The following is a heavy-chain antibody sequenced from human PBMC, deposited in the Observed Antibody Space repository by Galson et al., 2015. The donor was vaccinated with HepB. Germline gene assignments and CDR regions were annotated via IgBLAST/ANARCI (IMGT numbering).Heavy chain of an antibody. Sequence: SVKVSCKASGYTFTGYYMHWVRQAPGQGLEWMGWINPNSGGANYAQKFQGRVTMTRDTSISTAYMELSRLRSDDTAVYYCARDRGRVVTAIRGWFDPWGQGTLVTVSS. CDR2: INPNSGGA. J-gene: IGHJ5*02. CDR1: GYTFTGYY. V-gene: IGHV1-2*02. D-gene: IGHD2-21*02. CDR3: ARDRGRVVTAIRGWFDP.